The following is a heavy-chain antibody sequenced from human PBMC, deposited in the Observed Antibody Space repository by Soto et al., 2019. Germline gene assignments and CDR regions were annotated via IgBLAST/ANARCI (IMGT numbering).Heavy chain of an antibody. Sequence: EVQLLESGGGLVQPGGSLRLSCAASGFTFSSYAMSWVRQAPGKGLEWVSAISGSGGSTYYADSVKGRFTISRDNSKNTLYLHMNSLRAEDTAVYYCAKDVSPYYDFWSGYPGAFDIWGQGTMVTVSS. V-gene: IGHV3-23*01. D-gene: IGHD3-3*01. CDR1: GFTFSSYA. CDR2: ISGSGGST. CDR3: AKDVSPYYDFWSGYPGAFDI. J-gene: IGHJ3*02.